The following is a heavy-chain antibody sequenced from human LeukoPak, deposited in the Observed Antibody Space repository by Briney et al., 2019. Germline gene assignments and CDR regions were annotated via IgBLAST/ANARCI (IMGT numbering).Heavy chain of an antibody. CDR1: GFTVSSNY. J-gene: IGHJ3*02. V-gene: IGHV3-53*01. Sequence: QTGGSLRLSCAASGFTVSSNYMSWVRQAPGKGLEWVSVIYSGGSTYYADSVKGRFTISRDNSKNTLYLQMNSLRAEDTAVYYCAREGSSSWYDAFDIWGQGTMVTVSS. D-gene: IGHD6-13*01. CDR2: IYSGGST. CDR3: AREGSSSWYDAFDI.